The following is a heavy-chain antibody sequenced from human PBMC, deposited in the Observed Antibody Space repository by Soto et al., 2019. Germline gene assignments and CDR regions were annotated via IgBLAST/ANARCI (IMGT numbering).Heavy chain of an antibody. Sequence: QVQLQQSGAGLLKPSETLSLTCAVYGESFSGYIWTWIRQTPGKGLQWIGQINDSGSASYNPSLKSRVTISVHTSNSQFSLELSSVTAADTAVYYCARGLITGSHYSGGWYYFDSWGKGTQVTVSS. V-gene: IGHV4-34*01. CDR2: INDSGSA. D-gene: IGHD6-19*01. CDR1: GESFSGYI. J-gene: IGHJ4*02. CDR3: ARGLITGSHYSGGWYYFDS.